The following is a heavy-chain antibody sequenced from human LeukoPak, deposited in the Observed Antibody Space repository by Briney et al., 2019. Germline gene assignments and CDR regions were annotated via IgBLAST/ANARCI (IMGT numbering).Heavy chain of an antibody. CDR1: GFTFSNYA. Sequence: GRSLRLSCAASGFTFSNYAMHWVRQAPGKGLEWVAVISYDGSNKYYADSVKGRFTISRDNSKNTLYLQMNSLRAEDTAVYYCARDSSGWYALDYWGQGTLVTVSS. CDR2: ISYDGSNK. V-gene: IGHV3-30*04. D-gene: IGHD6-19*01. J-gene: IGHJ4*02. CDR3: ARDSSGWYALDY.